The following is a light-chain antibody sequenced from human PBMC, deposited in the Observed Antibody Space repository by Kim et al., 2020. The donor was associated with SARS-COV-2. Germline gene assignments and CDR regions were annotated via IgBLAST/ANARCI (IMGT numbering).Light chain of an antibody. CDR2: WAS. Sequence: RATINCKSSQSVLYSSNNKNYLAWYQQKPGQPPKLLIYWASTRESGVPDRFSGSGSGTDFTLTISSLQAEDVAVYYCQQYYSTVLTFGGGTKLEI. CDR3: QQYYSTVLT. V-gene: IGKV4-1*01. CDR1: QSVLYSSNNKNY. J-gene: IGKJ4*01.